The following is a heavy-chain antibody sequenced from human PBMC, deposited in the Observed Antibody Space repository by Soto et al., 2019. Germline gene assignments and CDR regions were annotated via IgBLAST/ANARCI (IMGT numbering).Heavy chain of an antibody. Sequence: SETLSLTCTVSGGSISSYYWSWIRQPPGKGLEWIGYIYYSGSTNYNPSLKSRVTISVDTSKNQFSLKLSSVTAADTAVYYCARGGAVTTVVTPWYFDLWGRGTLVTVSS. V-gene: IGHV4-59*01. CDR2: IYYSGST. D-gene: IGHD4-17*01. CDR3: ARGGAVTTVVTPWYFDL. J-gene: IGHJ2*01. CDR1: GGSISSYY.